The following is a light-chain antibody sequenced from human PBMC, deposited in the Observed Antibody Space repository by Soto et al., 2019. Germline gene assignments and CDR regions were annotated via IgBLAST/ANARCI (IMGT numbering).Light chain of an antibody. CDR1: QNIRSR. Sequence: QMTQSPSTLSASIGDRVTITFRASQNIRSRLAWFQQKPGKAPKLLIYDASSLESGVPQRCSGSGSGTEFTLTISSLQTDDFSTYYCQQYNTYSTFGQGTRLEI. CDR2: DAS. CDR3: QQYNTYST. J-gene: IGKJ5*01. V-gene: IGKV1-5*01.